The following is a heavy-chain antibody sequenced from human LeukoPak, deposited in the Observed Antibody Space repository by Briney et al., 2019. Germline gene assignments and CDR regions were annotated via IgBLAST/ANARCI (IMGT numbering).Heavy chain of an antibody. CDR1: GYTFTSYG. Sequence: ASVKVSCKASGYTFTSYGISWVRQAPGQGLEWMGWISAYNGNTNYAQKVQGRVTMTTDTSTTTAYMELRSLRSDDTAVYYCARGSSMTVVGNWFEYWGQGTLVTVSS. V-gene: IGHV1-18*01. CDR2: ISAYNGNT. D-gene: IGHD3-22*01. J-gene: IGHJ5*01. CDR3: ARGSSMTVVGNWFEY.